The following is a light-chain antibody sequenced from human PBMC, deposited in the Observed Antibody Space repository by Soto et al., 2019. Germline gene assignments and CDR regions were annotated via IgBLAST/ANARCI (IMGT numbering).Light chain of an antibody. J-gene: IGKJ1*01. Sequence: DIQMTQSPSTLSASVGDRVTITCRASQSISGWLAWYQQQPGKAPKLLIYQASGLASGVPSRFSGSGSRTEFTLTISSLQPDDSATYYCHQYISYLQTFGQGTRLEVK. CDR2: QAS. CDR3: HQYISYLQT. V-gene: IGKV1-5*03. CDR1: QSISGW.